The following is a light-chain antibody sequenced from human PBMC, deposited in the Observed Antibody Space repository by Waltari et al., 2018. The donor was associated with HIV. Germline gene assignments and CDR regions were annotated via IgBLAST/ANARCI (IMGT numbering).Light chain of an antibody. J-gene: IGLJ2*01. CDR2: EDS. CDR1: HLGSKG. CDR3: QVWDSSTDLRV. V-gene: IGLV3-21*02. Sequence: SYVLTQPPSVSVAPGQTARITCGGNHLGSKGVYWYQQKPSQAPVLVVYEDSDRPSGIPERFSGSRSWNTATLTISRVEAGDEADFYCQVWDSSTDLRVFGGGTKLTVL.